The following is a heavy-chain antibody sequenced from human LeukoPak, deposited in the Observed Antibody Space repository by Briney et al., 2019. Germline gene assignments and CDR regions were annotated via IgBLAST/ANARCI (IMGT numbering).Heavy chain of an antibody. CDR3: AKHYMGSYDNRGLDY. J-gene: IGHJ4*02. CDR2: IYHSGST. V-gene: IGHV4-4*02. Sequence: SGTLSLTCAVSGGSISSSNWWSWVRQPPGKGLEWIGEIYHSGSTNYNPSLKSRVTISVDKSKNQFSLKLSSVTAADTAIYYCAKHYMGSYDNRGLDYWGQGILVTVSS. CDR1: GGSISSSNW. D-gene: IGHD3-10*01.